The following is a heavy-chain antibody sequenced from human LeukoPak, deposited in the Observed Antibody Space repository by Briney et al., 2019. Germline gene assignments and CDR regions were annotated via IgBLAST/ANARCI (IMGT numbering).Heavy chain of an antibody. CDR3: ARVFFPEWELLPLFDY. Sequence: GGSLRLSCAASGFTFSSYSMNWVRQAPGKGLEWVSYISSSSSTIYYADSVKGRFTISRDNAKNSLYLQMNSLRAEDTAVYYCARVFFPEWELLPLFDYWGQGTLVTVSS. D-gene: IGHD1-26*01. J-gene: IGHJ4*02. CDR2: ISSSSSTI. V-gene: IGHV3-48*01. CDR1: GFTFSSYS.